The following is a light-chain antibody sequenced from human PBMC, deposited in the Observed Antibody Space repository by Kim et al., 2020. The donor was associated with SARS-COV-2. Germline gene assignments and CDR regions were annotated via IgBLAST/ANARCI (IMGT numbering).Light chain of an antibody. V-gene: IGLV2-14*03. Sequence: GQSITISCTVTSSDVGGYNYVSWYQQHPAKAPKLILYAVSTRPSWISYRFSGSKYGNTASLTISGLQAEDEADYYCSSYTASSTLVFGTGTKVTVL. CDR3: SSYTASSTLV. CDR1: SSDVGGYNY. CDR2: AVS. J-gene: IGLJ1*01.